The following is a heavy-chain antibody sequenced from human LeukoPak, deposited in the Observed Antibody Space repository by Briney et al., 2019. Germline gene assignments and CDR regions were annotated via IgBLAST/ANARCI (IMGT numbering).Heavy chain of an antibody. CDR2: IYYSGST. CDR3: AREGFRLQYALFDY. CDR1: GGSISSHY. D-gene: IGHD5-24*01. V-gene: IGHV4-59*11. J-gene: IGHJ4*02. Sequence: SETLSLTCTVSGGSISSHYWSWIRQPPGKGLEWIGYIYYSGSTNYNPSLKSRVTISVDTSKNQFSLKLSSVTAADTAVYYCAREGFRLQYALFDYWGQGTLVTVSS.